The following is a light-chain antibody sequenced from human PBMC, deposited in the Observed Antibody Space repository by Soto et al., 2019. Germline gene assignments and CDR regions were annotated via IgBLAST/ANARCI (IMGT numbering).Light chain of an antibody. Sequence: EIVLTQSPATLSLSPGERATLSCRASQSVSSYLAWYQQKPGQAPRLLIYDASNGATGIPARFSGSGSGTDFTLTISSLEPEDVAVYYCQQCSNRPSTFGQGTKVEI. J-gene: IGKJ2*02. V-gene: IGKV3-11*01. CDR1: QSVSSY. CDR2: DAS. CDR3: QQCSNRPST.